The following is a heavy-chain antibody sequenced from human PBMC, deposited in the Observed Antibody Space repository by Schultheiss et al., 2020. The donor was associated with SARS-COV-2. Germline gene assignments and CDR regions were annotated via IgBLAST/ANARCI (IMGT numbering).Heavy chain of an antibody. CDR2: INSDGSST. J-gene: IGHJ4*02. D-gene: IGHD1-26*01. Sequence: GGSLRLSCAASGFTFSSYWMHWVRQAPGKGLVLVSRINSDGSSTSYADSVKGRFTISRDNAKNTLYLQMNSLRAEDTAVYYCARGVHGSYLYYFDYWGQGTLVTVSS. V-gene: IGHV3-74*01. CDR3: ARGVHGSYLYYFDY. CDR1: GFTFSSYW.